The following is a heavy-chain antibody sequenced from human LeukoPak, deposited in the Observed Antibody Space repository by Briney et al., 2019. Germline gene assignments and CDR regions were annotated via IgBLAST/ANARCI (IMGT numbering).Heavy chain of an antibody. V-gene: IGHV4-30-2*01. Sequence: PSETLSLTCAVSGGSISSSGYSWSWIRQPPGKGLEWIGYIYHSGGTYYNPSLKSRVTVSEDRSSNQFSLKLTSVTAADTAVYYCARTVTTTHFDYWGQGTLVTVSS. CDR1: GGSISSSGYS. D-gene: IGHD4-11*01. CDR2: IYHSGGT. J-gene: IGHJ4*02. CDR3: ARTVTTTHFDY.